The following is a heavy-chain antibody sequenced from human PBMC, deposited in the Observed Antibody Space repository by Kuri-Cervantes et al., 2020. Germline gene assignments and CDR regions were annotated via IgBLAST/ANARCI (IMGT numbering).Heavy chain of an antibody. CDR3: ARDMVRGVIDY. D-gene: IGHD3-10*01. CDR1: GFTFSSYA. J-gene: IGHJ4*02. Sequence: GGSLRLSCAASGFTFSSYAMHWVRQAPGKGLEWVAVISYDGSNKYYADSVKGRFTISRGNSKNTLYLQMNSLRAEDTAVYYCARDMVRGVIDYWGQGTLVTVSS. CDR2: ISYDGSNK. V-gene: IGHV3-30-3*01.